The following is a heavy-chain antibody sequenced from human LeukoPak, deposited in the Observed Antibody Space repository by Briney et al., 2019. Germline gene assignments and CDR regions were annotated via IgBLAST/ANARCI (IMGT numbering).Heavy chain of an antibody. V-gene: IGHV4-59*01. D-gene: IGHD5-18*01. Sequence: SETLSLTCTVSGGSISSYYWSWIRQPPGKGLEWIGYIYYSGSTNYNPSLKSRVTISVDTSKNQFSLKLSSVTAADTAVYYCARVGYSYGFFDYWGQGTLVTVSS. J-gene: IGHJ4*02. CDR1: GGSISSYY. CDR3: ARVGYSYGFFDY. CDR2: IYYSGST.